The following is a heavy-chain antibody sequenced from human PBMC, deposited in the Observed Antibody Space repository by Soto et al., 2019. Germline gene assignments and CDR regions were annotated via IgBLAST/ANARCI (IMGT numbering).Heavy chain of an antibody. CDR2: IYYSGST. Sequence: SETLSLTCTVSGGSISSYYWSWIRQPPGKGLEWIGYIYYSGSTNYNPSLKSRVTISVDTSKNQFSLKLSSVTAADTAVYYCARVPAAPKHRWFDPWGQGTLVTVSS. V-gene: IGHV4-59*01. D-gene: IGHD2-2*01. CDR1: GGSISSYY. J-gene: IGHJ5*02. CDR3: ARVPAAPKHRWFDP.